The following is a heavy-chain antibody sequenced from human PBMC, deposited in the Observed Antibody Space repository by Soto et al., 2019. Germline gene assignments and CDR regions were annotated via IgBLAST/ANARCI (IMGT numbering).Heavy chain of an antibody. J-gene: IGHJ4*02. CDR1: GGSISSANNY. CDR2: IYYSGST. CDR3: ARGGGDGVDN. V-gene: IGHV4-31*03. D-gene: IGHD3-16*01. Sequence: QVQLQESGPGLVKPSQTLSLTCSVSGGSISSANNYWSWIRQHPGKGLEWIGYIYYSGSTYYNPSLKSRLTISVDTPTNQFSLKLNSVTAADTAVYYCARGGGDGVDNWGQGTLVTVSS.